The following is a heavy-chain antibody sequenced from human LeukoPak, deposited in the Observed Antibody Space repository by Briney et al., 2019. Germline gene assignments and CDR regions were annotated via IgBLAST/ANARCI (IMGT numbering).Heavy chain of an antibody. CDR3: ASHGYSSGWYGDYFDY. V-gene: IGHV4-39*01. CDR2: IYYSGST. D-gene: IGHD6-19*01. J-gene: IGHJ4*02. CDR1: GGSISSSSYY. Sequence: PSETLSLTCTVSGGSISSSSYYWGWIRQPPGEGLEWIGSIYYSGSTYYNPSLKSRVTISVDTSKNQFSLKLSSVTAADTAVYYCASHGYSSGWYGDYFDYWGQGTLVTVSS.